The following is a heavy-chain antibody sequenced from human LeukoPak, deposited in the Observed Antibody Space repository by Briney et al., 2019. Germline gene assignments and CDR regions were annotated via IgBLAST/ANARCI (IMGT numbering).Heavy chain of an antibody. D-gene: IGHD2-2*01. CDR3: ARSRLGYCSSTSCYLFDP. CDR1: GYTFTGYY. V-gene: IGHV1-2*06. J-gene: IGHJ5*02. CDR2: IDPNNGVT. Sequence: ASVKVSCKASGYTFTGYYLHWVRQAPGQGLEWVGRIDPNNGVTIYAQAFQGRVTMTRDTSISTAYMELSRLRSDDTAVYYCARSRLGYCSSTSCYLFDPWGQGTLVTVSS.